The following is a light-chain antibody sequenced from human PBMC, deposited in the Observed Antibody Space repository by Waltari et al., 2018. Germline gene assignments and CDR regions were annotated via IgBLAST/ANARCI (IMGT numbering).Light chain of an antibody. J-gene: IGLJ3*02. CDR1: SPNIGNNI. CDR3: AAWDERLSGWV. V-gene: IGLV1-44*01. CDR2: NNN. Sequence: QSVLTQPPSASGTPGQGVSISCSGSSPNIGNNIVQWYQQLPGTAPKPLIFNNNQRPAGVPDRFSGSKSGTSASLAISGLQSEDEAEYFCAAWDERLSGWVFGGGTKLTVL.